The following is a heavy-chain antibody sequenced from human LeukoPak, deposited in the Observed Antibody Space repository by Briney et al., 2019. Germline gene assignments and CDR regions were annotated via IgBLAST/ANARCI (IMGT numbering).Heavy chain of an antibody. J-gene: IGHJ4*02. CDR1: GGSISSRSYY. Sequence: SETLSLTCTVSGGSISSRSYYWGWIRQPPGKGPEWIGSIYYSGGTYYNPSLKSRVTISVDPSTNPFTLNLTSVTAADTAAYYCARDGNFDWLLSRYFDYWGQGTLVTVSS. V-gene: IGHV4-39*06. D-gene: IGHD3-9*01. CDR2: IYYSGGT. CDR3: ARDGNFDWLLSRYFDY.